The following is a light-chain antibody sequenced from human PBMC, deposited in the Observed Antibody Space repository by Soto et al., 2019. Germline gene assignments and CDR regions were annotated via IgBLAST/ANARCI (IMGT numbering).Light chain of an antibody. CDR1: QTLRRNY. J-gene: IGKJ2*01. V-gene: IGKV3-20*01. Sequence: EIVLLQSPGTLSLSPGERATLSCRASQTLRRNYLAWYQQKPGQAPRVLIYGASSRAAGIPDRFSGSGSGTDFSLIISRLEPEDSAVYYCHQYDNAPQTFGQGTKVDIK. CDR3: HQYDNAPQT. CDR2: GAS.